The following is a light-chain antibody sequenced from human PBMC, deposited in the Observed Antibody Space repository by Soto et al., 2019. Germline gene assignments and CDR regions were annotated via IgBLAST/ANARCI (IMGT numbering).Light chain of an antibody. CDR2: AAS. CDR1: QNIDRA. Sequence: DIQVTQSPSSLSSSVGDRVTITCRASQNIDRALNWYQQKPGKAPKLLIFAASSLQRGVPARFSGSGSGTDFTLTISSLQPDDFGTYYCKQSYSRVFTFGPGTKVDF. J-gene: IGKJ3*01. V-gene: IGKV1-39*01. CDR3: KQSYSRVFT.